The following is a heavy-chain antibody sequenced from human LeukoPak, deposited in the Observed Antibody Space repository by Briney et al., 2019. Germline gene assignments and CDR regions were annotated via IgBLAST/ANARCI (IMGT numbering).Heavy chain of an antibody. D-gene: IGHD3-10*01. V-gene: IGHV4-59*08. J-gene: IGHJ4*02. CDR3: ARHLDYYGSGSYEY. CDR1: GGSLSTYH. Sequence: SETLSLTCAVSGGSLSTYHWSWIRQPPGEGLEWRGYISYSGSTNYNPSLKSRVTISVDTSKSQFSLKLSSVTAADTAVYYCARHLDYYGSGSYEYWGQGTLVTVPS. CDR2: ISYSGST.